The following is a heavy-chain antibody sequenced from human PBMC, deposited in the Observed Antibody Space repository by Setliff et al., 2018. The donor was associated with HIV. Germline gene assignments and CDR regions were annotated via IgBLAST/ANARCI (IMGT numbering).Heavy chain of an antibody. D-gene: IGHD2-2*01. CDR3: AIDMVGGWLRPMPDF. Sequence: VASVKVSCKVSGFTLREVSMHWVRQAPAKGLEWMGYFDPEDGETVYALKFQGRVTMTEDTSTDTAYMELSGLRSEDTAVYYCAIDMVGGWLRPMPDFWDQGALVTVSS. J-gene: IGHJ4*02. CDR2: FDPEDGET. V-gene: IGHV1-24*01. CDR1: GFTLREVS.